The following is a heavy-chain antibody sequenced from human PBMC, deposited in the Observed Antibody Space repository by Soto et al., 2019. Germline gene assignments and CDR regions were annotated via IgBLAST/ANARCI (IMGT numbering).Heavy chain of an antibody. CDR1: GYTFTSYG. V-gene: IGHV1-18*01. J-gene: IGHJ4*02. CDR3: AREEYYYDSSGYYYFY. D-gene: IGHD3-22*01. CDR2: ISAYNGNT. Sequence: GASVKVSCKASGYTFTSYGISWVRQAPGQGLEWMGWISAYNGNTNYAQKLQGRVTMTTDTSTSTAYMELRSLRSDDTAVYYCAREEYYYDSSGYYYFYWGQGTLVTVSS.